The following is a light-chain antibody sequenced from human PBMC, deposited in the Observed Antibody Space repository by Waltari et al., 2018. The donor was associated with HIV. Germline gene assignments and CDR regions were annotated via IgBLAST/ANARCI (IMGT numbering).Light chain of an antibody. J-gene: IGLJ2*01. CDR2: VDS. V-gene: IGLV3-21*02. CDR3: QVWYGSSDHVV. Sequence: SYVLTQPPSVSVAPGQTARITCGGNNIGTNSVHWYQQRPGQAPVLVVFVDSDRSSGVPERFSGSNSGNTATLTISRVEAGDEADYYCQVWYGSSDHVVFGGGTKLTVL. CDR1: NIGTNS.